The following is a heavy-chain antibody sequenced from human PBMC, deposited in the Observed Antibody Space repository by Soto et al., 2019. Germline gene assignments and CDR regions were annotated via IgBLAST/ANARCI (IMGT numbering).Heavy chain of an antibody. V-gene: IGHV4-59*01. Sequence: SGTLSLPRTVSGGSISSYYWSWVRQPPGKGLEWIGYIYYSGSTNYNPSLKSRVTISVDTSKNQFSLKLSSVTAADTAVYYCARSPITAATTGYFDYWGQGTLVTVSS. CDR2: IYYSGST. J-gene: IGHJ4*02. CDR1: GGSISSYY. D-gene: IGHD6-13*01. CDR3: ARSPITAATTGYFDY.